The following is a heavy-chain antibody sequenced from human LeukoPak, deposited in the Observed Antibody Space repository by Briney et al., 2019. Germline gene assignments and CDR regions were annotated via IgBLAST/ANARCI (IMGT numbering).Heavy chain of an antibody. CDR1: GFTFDDYA. Sequence: GGSLRLSCAASGFTFDDYAMHWVRQAPGKGLEWVSGISWNSGSIGYADSVKGRFTISRDNAKNSLYLQMNSLRAEDTALYYCARARQYYDFWSGYYPQYYYYYGMDVWGQGTTVTVSS. V-gene: IGHV3-9*01. CDR2: ISWNSGSI. D-gene: IGHD3-3*01. CDR3: ARARQYYDFWSGYYPQYYYYYGMDV. J-gene: IGHJ6*02.